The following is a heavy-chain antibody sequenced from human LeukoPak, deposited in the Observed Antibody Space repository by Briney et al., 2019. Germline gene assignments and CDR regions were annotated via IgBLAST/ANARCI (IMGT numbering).Heavy chain of an antibody. CDR3: ARDRSEYSYGYRLVDY. V-gene: IGHV4-39*07. J-gene: IGHJ4*02. CDR2: IHYSGTT. D-gene: IGHD5-18*01. Sequence: PSETLSLTCTVSGDSSSNTIFYWGWIRQPPGKGLEWIGSIHYSGTTHYNPSLKSRVTISVDTSKNQFSLKLSSVTAADTAVYYCARDRSEYSYGYRLVDYWGQGTLVTVSS. CDR1: GDSSSNTIFY.